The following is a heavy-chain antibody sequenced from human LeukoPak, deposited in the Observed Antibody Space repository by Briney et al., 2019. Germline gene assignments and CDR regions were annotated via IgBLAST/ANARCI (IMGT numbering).Heavy chain of an antibody. CDR3: ARETGVVVAAPGFDY. Sequence: GGSLRLSCAASGFTFSSYSMNWVRQAPGKGLEWVSSISSSSSYIYYADSVKGRFTISRDNAKNSLYLQMNSLRAEDTAVYYCARETGVVVAAPGFDYWGQGTLVTVSS. V-gene: IGHV3-21*01. CDR1: GFTFSSYS. D-gene: IGHD2-15*01. J-gene: IGHJ4*02. CDR2: ISSSSSYI.